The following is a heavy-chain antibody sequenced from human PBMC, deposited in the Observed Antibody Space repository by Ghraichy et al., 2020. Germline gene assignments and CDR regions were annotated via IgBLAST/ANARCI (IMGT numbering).Heavy chain of an antibody. Sequence: GGSLRLSCTASGFTFGDYAMSWVRQAPGKGLEWVGFMRSKAYRGATNYAASVKGRFTISRDDSKSIAYLQMNSLKTEDTAVYYCTRDCREGATVTHYYGMDVWGQGTTVTVSS. D-gene: IGHD5-18*01. CDR1: GFTFGDYA. V-gene: IGHV3-49*04. J-gene: IGHJ6*02. CDR3: TRDCREGATVTHYYGMDV. CDR2: MRSKAYRGAT.